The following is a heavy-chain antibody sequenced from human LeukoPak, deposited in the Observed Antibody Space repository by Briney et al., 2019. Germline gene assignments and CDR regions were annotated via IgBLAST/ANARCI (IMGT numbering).Heavy chain of an antibody. CDR2: IASDGNST. J-gene: IGHJ4*02. CDR3: ARGRPHGNDY. Sequence: GGSLRLSCAASGFTFSSYWMNWVRQAPGKGLVWVSRIASDGNSTTYADSVKGRFSISRDNAKNTLYLQMNSLRVEDTAVYYCARGRPHGNDYRGQGTLVTVS. D-gene: IGHD4-23*01. V-gene: IGHV3-74*01. CDR1: GFTFSSYW.